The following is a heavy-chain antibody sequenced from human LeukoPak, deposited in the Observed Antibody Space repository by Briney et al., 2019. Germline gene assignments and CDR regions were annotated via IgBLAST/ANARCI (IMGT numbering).Heavy chain of an antibody. D-gene: IGHD1-26*01. CDR2: IKQDGSEK. V-gene: IGHV3-7*01. CDR3: AREYSGSYGYYYYYYMDV. CDR1: GFTFSSYW. Sequence: PGGSLRLSCAASGFTFSSYWMSWVRQAPGKGLEWGANIKQDGSEKYYVDSVKGRFTISRDNAKNSLYLQMNSLRAEDTAVYYCAREYSGSYGYYYYYYMDVWGKGTTVTVSS. J-gene: IGHJ6*03.